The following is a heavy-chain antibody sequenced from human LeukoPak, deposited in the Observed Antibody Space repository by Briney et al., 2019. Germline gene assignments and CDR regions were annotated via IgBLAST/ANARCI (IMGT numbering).Heavy chain of an antibody. D-gene: IGHD6-13*01. CDR2: SQTTKPNSCTT. V-gene: IGHV3-72*01. CDR3: VRVVTTSRGWYHFDN. CDR1: GFAITDHH. J-gene: IGHJ4*02. Sequence: PGGSLRLSCAASGFAITDHHMDGVRQAPGKGREWVGRSQTTKPNSCTTEYAAAVKGQFTISRDDSKNSLYLQLNRLKTEDTAVYYCVRVVTTSRGWYHFDNWGQGPLVTVSS.